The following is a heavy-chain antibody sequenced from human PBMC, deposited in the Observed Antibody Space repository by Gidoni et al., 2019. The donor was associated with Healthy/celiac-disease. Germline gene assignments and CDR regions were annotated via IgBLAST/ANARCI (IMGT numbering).Heavy chain of an antibody. Sequence: QVQLVASGGGVVQPGRSLRLSCAASGFTFSSYAMHWVRQAPGKGLAWLAVISYDGSNKYYADSVKGRFTISRDNSKNTLYLQMNSLRAEDTAVYYCARESRTNAFDIWGQGTMVTVSS. J-gene: IGHJ3*02. CDR1: GFTFSSYA. CDR3: ARESRTNAFDI. CDR2: ISYDGSNK. D-gene: IGHD3-3*01. V-gene: IGHV3-30-3*01.